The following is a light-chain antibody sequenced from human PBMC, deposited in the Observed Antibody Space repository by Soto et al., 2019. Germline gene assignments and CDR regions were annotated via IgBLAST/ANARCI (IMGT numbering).Light chain of an antibody. CDR1: SSDVGVYDY. V-gene: IGLV2-8*01. J-gene: IGLJ1*01. Sequence: QSALTQPHSASVSPGQSVTISCTGTSSDVGVYDYVSWYQQHPGKAPKLRVYEVSKRPSGVPDRFSGSKSGNTASLTVSGLQAEDEADYYCCLYEGSSTYVFGIGTKVTVL. CDR3: CLYEGSSTYV. CDR2: EVS.